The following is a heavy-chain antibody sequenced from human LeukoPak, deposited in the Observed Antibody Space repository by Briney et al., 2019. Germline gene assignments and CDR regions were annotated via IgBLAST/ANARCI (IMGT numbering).Heavy chain of an antibody. V-gene: IGHV3-11*01. J-gene: IGHJ4*02. CDR2: ISGSGSTI. CDR1: GFTFSDYY. D-gene: IGHD5-12*01. Sequence: EGSLRLSCVASGFTFSDYYMSWIRQAPGKGLEWVSYISGSGSTIYYADSVKGRFTISRDNAKNSLYLQMNSLRAEDTAVYYCARGSVDIVATSHFDYWGQGTLVTVSS. CDR3: ARGSVDIVATSHFDY.